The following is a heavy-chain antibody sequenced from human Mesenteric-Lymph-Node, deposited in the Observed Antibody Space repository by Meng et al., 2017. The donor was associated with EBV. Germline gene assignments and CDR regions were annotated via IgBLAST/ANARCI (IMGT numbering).Heavy chain of an antibody. CDR2: IYHTGST. CDR1: GGSVSSGGHS. Sequence: QESGPGLVTLSQPLSLTCAVSGGSVSSGGHSWSWIRQPPGKGLEWIGYIYHTGSTYYNPSLKSRVTISIDTSKNQFSLKLSSVTAADTAVYFCARGFGDNNNWFGPWGQGTLVTVSS. CDR3: ARGFGDNNNWFGP. V-gene: IGHV4-30-2*01. J-gene: IGHJ5*02. D-gene: IGHD4-17*01.